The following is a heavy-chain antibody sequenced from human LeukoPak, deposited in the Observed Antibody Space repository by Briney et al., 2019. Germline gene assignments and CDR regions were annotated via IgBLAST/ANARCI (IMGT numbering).Heavy chain of an antibody. D-gene: IGHD3-16*01. J-gene: IGHJ4*02. Sequence: GGSLRLSCAASGFTFSSYAMSWVRQAPGKGLEWVSAISGSGDSTYYADSVKGRLTISRDNSKNTLYLQMNSLRAEDTAVYYCAKDLGGSNSDAYWGQGTLVTVSS. V-gene: IGHV3-23*01. CDR2: ISGSGDST. CDR3: AKDLGGSNSDAY. CDR1: GFTFSSYA.